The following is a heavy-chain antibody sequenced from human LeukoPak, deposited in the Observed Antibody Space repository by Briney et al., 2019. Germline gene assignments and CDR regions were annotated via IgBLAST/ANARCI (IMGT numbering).Heavy chain of an antibody. D-gene: IGHD2-8*01. V-gene: IGHV5-51*01. J-gene: IGHJ4*02. CDR3: ARHPRGYCTNGVCYASDY. CDR2: IHPGESGT. Sequence: GESLKISCQGSGYTFSNYWIGWVRQMPGKGLEWMGIIHPGESGTRYSPSFQGQVTMSADKSINTAYLQWSSLKASDTAMYYCARHPRGYCTNGVCYASDYWGQGTLVTVSS. CDR1: GYTFSNYW.